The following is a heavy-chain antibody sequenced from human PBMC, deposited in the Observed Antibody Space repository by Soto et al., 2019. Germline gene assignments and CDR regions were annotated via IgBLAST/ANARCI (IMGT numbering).Heavy chain of an antibody. CDR2: IIPILGIA. CDR1: GGTFSSYT. V-gene: IGHV1-69*08. J-gene: IGHJ3*02. Sequence: QVQLVQSGAEVKKPGSSVKVSCKASGGTFSSYTISWVRQAPGQGLEWMGRIIPILGIANYAQKFQGRVTITADKSTSTAYMELSSLRSEDTAVYYCAREGCSGGSCYWGDDAFDIWGQGTVVTVSS. D-gene: IGHD2-15*01. CDR3: AREGCSGGSCYWGDDAFDI.